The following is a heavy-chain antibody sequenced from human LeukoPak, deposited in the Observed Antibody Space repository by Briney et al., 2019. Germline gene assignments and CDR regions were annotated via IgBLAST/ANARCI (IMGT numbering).Heavy chain of an antibody. CDR1: GFTFSRIA. V-gene: IGHV3-23*01. CDR2: ISGSGGST. J-gene: IGHJ4*02. D-gene: IGHD6-6*01. Sequence: PGGSLRLSCAASGFTFSRIAMTWVRQAPGKGLEWVSGISGSGGSTYYADSVKGRFTISRDNSKNTLYLQMNSLRAEDTALYYCAKERGYSTSPYFDYWGQGTLVTVSS. CDR3: AKERGYSTSPYFDY.